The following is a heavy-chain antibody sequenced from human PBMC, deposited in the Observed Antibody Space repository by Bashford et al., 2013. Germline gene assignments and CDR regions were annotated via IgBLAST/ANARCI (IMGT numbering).Heavy chain of an antibody. CDR1: GGSISSSSYY. D-gene: IGHD3-10*01. Sequence: SSETLSLTCTVSGGSISSSSYYWGWIRQPAGKGLEWIGRIYTSGSTNYNPSLKSRVTMSVDTSKNQFSLKLSSVTAADTAVYYCARGQRRGAFDIVGQGTMVTVSS. CDR2: IYTSGST. CDR3: ARGQRRGAFDI. V-gene: IGHV4-61*02. J-gene: IGHJ3*02.